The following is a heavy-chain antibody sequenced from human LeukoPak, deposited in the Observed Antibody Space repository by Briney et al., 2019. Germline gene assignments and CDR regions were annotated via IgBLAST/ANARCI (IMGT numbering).Heavy chain of an antibody. D-gene: IGHD2-15*01. CDR1: GFTFSSYW. CDR2: IKQDGSEK. J-gene: IGHJ6*02. Sequence: QPGGSLRLSCAASGFTFSSYWMSWVRQAPGKGLEWVANIKQDGSEKYYVDSVKGRFTISRDNAKNSLHLQMNSLRAEDTAVYYCARDRWELLSNSYHYCGLDVWGQGTTVTVSS. V-gene: IGHV3-7*01. CDR3: ARDRWELLSNSYHYCGLDV.